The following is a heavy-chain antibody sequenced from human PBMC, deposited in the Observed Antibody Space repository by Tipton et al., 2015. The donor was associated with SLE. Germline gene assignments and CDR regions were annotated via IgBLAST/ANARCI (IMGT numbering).Heavy chain of an antibody. Sequence: TLSLTCAVYGGSFSGYYWSWIRQPPGKGLEWIGEINHSGSTNYNPSLKSRVTISVDTSKNQFSLKLSSVTAADTAVYYCARGAIVGATNFDYWGQGTLVPVSS. J-gene: IGHJ4*02. CDR1: GGSFSGYY. CDR2: INHSGST. D-gene: IGHD1-26*01. CDR3: ARGAIVGATNFDY. V-gene: IGHV4-34*01.